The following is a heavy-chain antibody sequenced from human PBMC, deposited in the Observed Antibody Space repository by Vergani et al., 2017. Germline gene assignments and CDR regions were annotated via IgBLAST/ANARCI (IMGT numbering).Heavy chain of an antibody. CDR1: GFTFSSYA. CDR2: ISNDGRHT. Sequence: VRLLESGGGLVQAGGSLRLSCASSGFTFSSYALSWVRQAPGKGLEWVALISNDGRHTYYADSVRGRFSISRDNSKNTLYLQMNSLRTEDTANYYCRGEMDVWGKGTTVTVSS. V-gene: IGHV3-30*04. J-gene: IGHJ6*04. CDR3: RGEMDV.